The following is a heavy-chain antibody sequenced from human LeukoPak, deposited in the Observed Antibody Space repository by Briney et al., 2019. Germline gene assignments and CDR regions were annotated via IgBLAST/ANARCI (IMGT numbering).Heavy chain of an antibody. J-gene: IGHJ4*02. CDR2: IYHSGST. CDR1: GGSISSGGYS. CDR3: VRASRGGRGPFDY. Sequence: PSQTLSLTCAVSGGSISSGGYSWSCIRQPPGKGLEWIGYIYHSGSTYYNPSLKSRVTISVDRSKNQFSLKLSSVTAADTAVYYCVRASRGGRGPFDYWGQGTLVTVSS. V-gene: IGHV4-30-2*01. D-gene: IGHD3-16*01.